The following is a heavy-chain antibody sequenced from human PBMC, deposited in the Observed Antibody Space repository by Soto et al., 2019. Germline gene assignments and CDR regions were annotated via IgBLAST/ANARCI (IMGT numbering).Heavy chain of an antibody. Sequence: EVQLLDSGGGLLQPGGSLRLSCAASGFTFSNYAMNWIRQAPAKGLDLVSAISASGGSTYYADSVKGRFTISRDNCKNTLYLQMSSLRAEDTAVYYCAKGTLGSGYDLAYWGQGTLVTVSS. J-gene: IGHJ4*02. D-gene: IGHD5-12*01. CDR3: AKGTLGSGYDLAY. V-gene: IGHV3-23*01. CDR2: ISASGGST. CDR1: GFTFSNYA.